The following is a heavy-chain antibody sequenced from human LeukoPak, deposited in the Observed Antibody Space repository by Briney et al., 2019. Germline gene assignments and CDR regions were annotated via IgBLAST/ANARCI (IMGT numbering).Heavy chain of an antibody. J-gene: IGHJ4*02. CDR2: MNPNSGNT. Sequence: ASVKVSCKASGYTFTNYDVNWVRQATGHGLEWMGWMNPNSGNTGYAQRFQGRVTMTRDTSTGTAYMDLSSLTSEDTAVYYCARNPAASGSFEYWGQGTLVTVSS. V-gene: IGHV1-8*01. D-gene: IGHD3-10*01. CDR3: ARNPAASGSFEY. CDR1: GYTFTNYD.